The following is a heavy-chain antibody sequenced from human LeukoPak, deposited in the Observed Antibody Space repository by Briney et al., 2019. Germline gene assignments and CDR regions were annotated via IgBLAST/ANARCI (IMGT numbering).Heavy chain of an antibody. V-gene: IGHV4-59*01. CDR2: IYYSGST. Sequence: SETLSLTCTVSGGSISSYYWSWIRQPPGKGLEWIGYIYYSGSTNYNPSLKSRVTISVDTSKNQFSLKLSSVTAADTAVYYCARAGLRTSRMAARLYYMDVWGKGTTVTVSS. D-gene: IGHD6-6*01. CDR3: ARAGLRTSRMAARLYYMDV. J-gene: IGHJ6*03. CDR1: GGSISSYY.